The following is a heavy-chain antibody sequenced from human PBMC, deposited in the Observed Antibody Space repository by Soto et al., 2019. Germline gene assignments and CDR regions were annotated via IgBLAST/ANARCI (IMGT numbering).Heavy chain of an antibody. CDR1: GFTFSSYW. CDR2: INSDGSST. CDR3: ARGKNYYDSSGKPGSQNDY. J-gene: IGHJ4*02. V-gene: IGHV3-74*01. Sequence: GGSLRLSCAASGFTFSSYWMHWVRQAPGKGLVWVSRINSDGSSTSYADSVKGRFTISRDNAKNTLYLQMNSLRAEDTAVYYCARGKNYYDSSGKPGSQNDYWGQGTLVTVSS. D-gene: IGHD3-22*01.